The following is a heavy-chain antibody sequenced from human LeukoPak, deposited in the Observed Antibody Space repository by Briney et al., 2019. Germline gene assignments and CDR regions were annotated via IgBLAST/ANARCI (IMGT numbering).Heavy chain of an antibody. CDR1: GFTFSSYS. CDR2: ISSSSSYI. Sequence: PGGSLRLSCAASGFTFSSYSMNWVRQAPGKGLEWVSSISSSSSYIYYADSVKGRFTITRDNAKNSLYLQMNSLRAEDTAVYYCARVHSSGWYYAFDIWGQGTMVTVSP. D-gene: IGHD6-19*01. J-gene: IGHJ3*02. V-gene: IGHV3-21*01. CDR3: ARVHSSGWYYAFDI.